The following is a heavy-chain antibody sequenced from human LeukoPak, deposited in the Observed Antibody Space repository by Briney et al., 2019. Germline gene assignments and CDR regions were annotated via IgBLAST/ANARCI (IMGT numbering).Heavy chain of an antibody. CDR1: RYTFTRYY. CDR3: AGESTAFDY. V-gene: IGHV1-46*01. J-gene: IGHJ4*02. Sequence: SVKVSYKPSRYTFTRYYMLLVRQAPGHRLEWMGLINPTGGSTSYAQQFKGRISMSRDTSTSTVYMEMSSLTSEDTALYYCAGESTAFDYWGQGTLVTVSS. CDR2: INPTGGST.